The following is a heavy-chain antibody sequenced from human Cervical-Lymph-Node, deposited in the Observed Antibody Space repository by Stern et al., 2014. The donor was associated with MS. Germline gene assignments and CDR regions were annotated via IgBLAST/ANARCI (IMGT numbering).Heavy chain of an antibody. V-gene: IGHV1-2*06. CDR3: AREATLIVVGIDY. J-gene: IGHJ4*02. CDR2: LDPNSDDP. D-gene: IGHD3-22*01. CDR1: GYTFTAFF. Sequence: MQLVESGTKMQKPGASVKVSCKASGYTFTAFFIHWVRHVPGQGLEWMGRLDPNSDDPTYAQKFQDRDTLTRDTSIGTAYLELSRLTSADTAVYYCAREATLIVVGIDYWGQGTQVTVSS.